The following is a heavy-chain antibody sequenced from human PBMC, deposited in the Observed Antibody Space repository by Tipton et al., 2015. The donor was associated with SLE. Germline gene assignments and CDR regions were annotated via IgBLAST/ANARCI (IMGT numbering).Heavy chain of an antibody. V-gene: IGHV4-39*07. Sequence: TLSLTCTVSGGSVSSSSKYWAWIRQPPGKGLEWIGSIYYTGTTTYYNSFLKSRVTMSVDTSKNQFSLRLTSVVAADTAVYYCARLHGYSYGLNWFDPWGQGTLISVSS. D-gene: IGHD5-18*01. CDR2: IYYTGTTT. J-gene: IGHJ5*02. CDR1: GGSVSSSSKY. CDR3: ARLHGYSYGLNWFDP.